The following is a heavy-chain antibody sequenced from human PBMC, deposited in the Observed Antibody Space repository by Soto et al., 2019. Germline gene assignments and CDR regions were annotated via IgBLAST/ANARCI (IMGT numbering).Heavy chain of an antibody. Sequence: GGSLRLSCAASGFTFSDYFISWIRQAPGKGLGWVSFISGSSDNIKYADSVKGRFTISRDNAKNSLYLQMNSRRAEDTAVYYCVRDSARIVVVPRVDGDNWLDPWGQGTLVTVSS. V-gene: IGHV3-11*06. J-gene: IGHJ5*02. CDR1: GFTFSDYF. D-gene: IGHD2-2*01. CDR2: ISGSSDNI. CDR3: VRDSARIVVVPRVDGDNWLDP.